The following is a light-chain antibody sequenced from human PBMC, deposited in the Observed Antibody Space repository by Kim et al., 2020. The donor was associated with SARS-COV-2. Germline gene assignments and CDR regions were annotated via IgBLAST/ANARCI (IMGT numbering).Light chain of an antibody. CDR3: QQYGNSPPRYT. CDR1: QSVTSSS. J-gene: IGKJ2*01. V-gene: IGKV3-20*01. Sequence: EIVLTQSPGTLSLSPGERATLSCRASQSVTSSSLAWYQQKPGQAPRLLIYGASSRATGIPDRFSGSESGTDFTLTISRLEPEDFAVYYCQQYGNSPPRYTFGQGTKLEI. CDR2: GAS.